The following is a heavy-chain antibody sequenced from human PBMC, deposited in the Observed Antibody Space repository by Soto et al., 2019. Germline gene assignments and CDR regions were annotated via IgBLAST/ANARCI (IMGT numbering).Heavy chain of an antibody. CDR3: ARYNPKDEYYVWGSYRYDAFDI. CDR1: GYTFTSYG. D-gene: IGHD3-16*02. J-gene: IGHJ3*02. Sequence: QVQLVQSGAEVKKPGASVKVSCKASGYTFTSYGISWVRQAPGQGLEWMGWISAYNGNTNYAQKLQGRVTMTTDTSTSTAYMELRSLRDDDTAVYYCARYNPKDEYYVWGSYRYDAFDIWGQGTMVNVSS. V-gene: IGHV1-18*01. CDR2: ISAYNGNT.